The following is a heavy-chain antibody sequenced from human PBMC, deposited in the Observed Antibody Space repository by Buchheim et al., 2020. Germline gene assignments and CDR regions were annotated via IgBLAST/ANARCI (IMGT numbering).Heavy chain of an antibody. CDR1: GGSFSGYY. D-gene: IGHD3-10*01. CDR2: INHSGST. V-gene: IGHV4-34*01. CDR3: ARGRRYYYGSGSYYPFDY. J-gene: IGHJ4*02. Sequence: QVQLQQWGAGLLKPSETLSLTCAVYGGSFSGYYWSWIRQPPGKGLEWIGEINHSGSTNYNPSLKSRVTISVDTSKNQFSLKLSSVTAADTAVYYCARGRRYYYGSGSYYPFDYWGQGTL.